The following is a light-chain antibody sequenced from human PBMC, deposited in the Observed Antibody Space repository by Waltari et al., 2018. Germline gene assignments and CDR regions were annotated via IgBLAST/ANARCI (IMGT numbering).Light chain of an antibody. J-gene: IGKJ1*01. CDR3: HQYGDSPQT. V-gene: IGKV3-20*01. CDR1: QTVSNGY. Sequence: NVLTQSPGTLYLSPGEGATLSCRASQTVSNGYLAWYQQKPGQAPRLLIHGVSNRATGIPDSFTVSGSGTYFSLTISRLESEDCAVYYFHQYGDSPQTFGQGTKVEI. CDR2: GVS.